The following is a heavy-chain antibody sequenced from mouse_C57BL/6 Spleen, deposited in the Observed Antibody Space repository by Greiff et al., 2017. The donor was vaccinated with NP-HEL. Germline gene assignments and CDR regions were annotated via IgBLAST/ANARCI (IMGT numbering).Heavy chain of an antibody. CDR1: GFTFSDYY. V-gene: IGHV5-16*01. CDR3: AREGGLYAMDY. CDR2: INYDGSST. Sequence: EVQLVESEGGLVQPGSSMKLSCTASGFTFSDYYMAWVRQVPEKGLEWVANINYDGSSTYYLDSLKSRFIISRDNAKNILYLQMSSLKSEDTATYYCAREGGLYAMDYWGQGTSVTVSS. J-gene: IGHJ4*01.